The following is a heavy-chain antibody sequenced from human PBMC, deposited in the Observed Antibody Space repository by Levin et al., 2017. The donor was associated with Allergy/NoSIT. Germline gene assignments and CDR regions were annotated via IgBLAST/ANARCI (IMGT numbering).Heavy chain of an antibody. J-gene: IGHJ5*02. CDR2: IYYSGNT. CDR3: ARHAGIATGFGP. Sequence: PGGSLRLSCTVSGGSIGTTSYYWGWIRQPPGKGLEWIGSIYYSGNTYYNPSLKSRVTISVDTSKNQFSLNLSSVTAADTAVYYCARHAGIATGFGPWGQGTLVTVSS. V-gene: IGHV4-39*01. D-gene: IGHD1-14*01. CDR1: GGSIGTTSYY.